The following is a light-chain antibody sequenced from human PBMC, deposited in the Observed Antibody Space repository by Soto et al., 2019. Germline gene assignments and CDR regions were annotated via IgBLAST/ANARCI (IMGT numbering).Light chain of an antibody. V-gene: IGLV2-14*03. CDR2: YVS. J-gene: IGLJ1*01. Sequence: QSVLTQPASVSGSPGQSIAISCTVDRTDVDNYDYVSWYQQHPGQVPQLIMYYVSNLSSRVSDVFSGSKSGNTASLTISGLQADDEADYYCNSFASSTPCYDFGTGTKVTVL. CDR3: NSFASSTPCYD. CDR1: RTDVDNYDY.